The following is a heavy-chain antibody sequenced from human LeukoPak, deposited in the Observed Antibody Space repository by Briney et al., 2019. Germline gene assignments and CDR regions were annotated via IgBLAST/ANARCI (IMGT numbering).Heavy chain of an antibody. D-gene: IGHD2-2*02. V-gene: IGHV3-30*04. Sequence: GGSLRLSCAASGFTFSSYGLHWVRQAPGKGLECVAVISKDGSNEHYADPGKGRFTISRDNSKNTLYLQMNSLGAEDTAVYSCARGYCTSSSCYNDYWGQGTLVTVSS. CDR2: ISKDGSNE. CDR1: GFTFSSYG. CDR3: ARGYCTSSSCYNDY. J-gene: IGHJ4*02.